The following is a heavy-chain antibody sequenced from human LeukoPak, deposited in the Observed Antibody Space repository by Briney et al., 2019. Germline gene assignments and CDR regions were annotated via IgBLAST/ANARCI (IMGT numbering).Heavy chain of an antibody. CDR1: GFTFSSYA. CDR2: ISYDGSNK. J-gene: IGHJ6*02. CDR3: ARDLGPDV. V-gene: IGHV3-30*04. Sequence: PGGSLRLSCAASGFTFSSYAMHWVRHAPGKGLEWVAVISYDGSNKYYADSVKGRFTIYRDNSKNKLYLQMISVRAEDTDVYDCARDLGPDVWGQGTTVTVSS.